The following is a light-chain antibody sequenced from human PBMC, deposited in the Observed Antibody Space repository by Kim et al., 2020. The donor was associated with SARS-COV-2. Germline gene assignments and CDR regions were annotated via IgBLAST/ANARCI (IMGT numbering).Light chain of an antibody. Sequence: STGDRVTITCRASQGISSYLAWYQQKPGKAPKLLIYAASTLQSGVPSRFSGSGSGTDFTLTISCLQSEDFATYYCQQYYSYPRTFGQGTKVDIK. J-gene: IGKJ1*01. CDR1: QGISSY. V-gene: IGKV1-8*01. CDR2: AAS. CDR3: QQYYSYPRT.